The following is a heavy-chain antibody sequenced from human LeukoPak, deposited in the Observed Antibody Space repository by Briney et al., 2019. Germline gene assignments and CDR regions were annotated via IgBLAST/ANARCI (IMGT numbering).Heavy chain of an antibody. Sequence: GESLKISCKGSGYNFTNYWISWVRQMPGKGLEWMGSIHPGDSDTRYSPSFQGQVTISADKSISTAYLQWRSLKASDTAFYYCTRGVAATFWGQGTLVTVSS. D-gene: IGHD3-16*01. CDR3: TRGVAATF. CDR2: IHPGDSDT. V-gene: IGHV5-51*01. CDR1: GYNFTNYW. J-gene: IGHJ4*02.